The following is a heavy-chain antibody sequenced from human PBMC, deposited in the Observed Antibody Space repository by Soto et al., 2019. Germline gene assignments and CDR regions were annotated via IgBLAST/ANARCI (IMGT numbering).Heavy chain of an antibody. V-gene: IGHV3-23*01. CDR3: AKGVNYDFWSGSHYYMDV. Sequence: GGSLRLSCAASGFTFSSYAMSWVRQAPGKGLEWVSAISGSGGSTYYADSVKGRFTISRDNSKNTLYLQMNSLRAEDTAVYYCAKGVNYDFWSGSHYYMDVWGKGTTVTVSS. CDR2: ISGSGGST. J-gene: IGHJ6*03. CDR1: GFTFSSYA. D-gene: IGHD3-3*01.